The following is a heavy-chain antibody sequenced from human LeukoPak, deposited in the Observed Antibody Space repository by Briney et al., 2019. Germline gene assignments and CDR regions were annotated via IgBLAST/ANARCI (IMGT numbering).Heavy chain of an antibody. J-gene: IGHJ3*02. CDR1: GGSISSYY. CDR2: IYYSGST. CDR3: ARVVTTVTHDAFDI. Sequence: PSETLSLTCTVSGGSISSYYWSWIRQPPGKGLEWIGYIYYSGSTNYNPSLKSRVTISVDTSKNQFSLKLSSVTAADTAVHYCARVVTTVTHDAFDIWGQGTMVTVSS. D-gene: IGHD4-17*01. V-gene: IGHV4-59*01.